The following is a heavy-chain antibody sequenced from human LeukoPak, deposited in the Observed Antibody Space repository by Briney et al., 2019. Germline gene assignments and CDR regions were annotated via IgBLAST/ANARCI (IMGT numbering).Heavy chain of an antibody. CDR1: GYTFTSYA. D-gene: IGHD2-21*02. Sequence: VASVKVSCKASGYTFTSYAISWVRQAPGQGLEWMGWISAYNGNTNYAQKLQGRVTMTTDTSTSTAYMELRSLRSDDTAVYYCARADIHLGYYYMDVWGKGTTVTVSS. CDR2: ISAYNGNT. V-gene: IGHV1-18*01. J-gene: IGHJ6*03. CDR3: ARADIHLGYYYMDV.